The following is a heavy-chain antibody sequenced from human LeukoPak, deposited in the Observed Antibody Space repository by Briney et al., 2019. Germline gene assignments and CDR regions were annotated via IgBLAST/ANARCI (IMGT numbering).Heavy chain of an antibody. CDR3: ARDLAYYDILTGYYTPSTFDY. CDR2: IYHSGST. Sequence: SETLSLTCAVSGGSISSSNWWSWVRQPPGKGLEWIGEIYHSGSTNHNPSLKSRVTISVDKSKNQFSLKLSSVTAADTAVYYCARDLAYYDILTGYYTPSTFDYWGQGTLVTVSS. V-gene: IGHV4-4*02. J-gene: IGHJ4*02. CDR1: GGSISSSNW. D-gene: IGHD3-9*01.